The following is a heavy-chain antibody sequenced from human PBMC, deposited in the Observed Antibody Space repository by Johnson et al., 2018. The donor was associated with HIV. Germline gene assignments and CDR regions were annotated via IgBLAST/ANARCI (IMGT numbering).Heavy chain of an antibody. J-gene: IGHJ3*02. Sequence: VQLVESGGGLVKPGRSLRLSCAASGFTVSSNYMGWVRQAPGKGLEWVSVLYSGGSTYYTDSVKGRFTISRDNSKNTLYLQMGSLRAEDMAVYYCARGWELLTPAFDIWGQGTMVTFSS. CDR2: LYSGGST. CDR3: ARGWELLTPAFDI. D-gene: IGHD1-26*01. V-gene: IGHV3-66*01. CDR1: GFTVSSNY.